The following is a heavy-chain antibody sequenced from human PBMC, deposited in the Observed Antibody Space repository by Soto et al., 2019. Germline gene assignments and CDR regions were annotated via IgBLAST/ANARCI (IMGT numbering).Heavy chain of an antibody. CDR2: VNHNRGT. CDR1: GESVNSYYY. Sequence: PSETLSLTCAVYGESVNSYYYWTWIRQPPGKGLEWIGEVNHNRGTNYNPSLKSRVTISEDTSKNQFSLKLSSVTAADTAVYYCARGDFFGVVNYGMDVWGQGTTVTVSS. J-gene: IGHJ6*02. CDR3: ARGDFFGVVNYGMDV. D-gene: IGHD3-3*01. V-gene: IGHV4-34*01.